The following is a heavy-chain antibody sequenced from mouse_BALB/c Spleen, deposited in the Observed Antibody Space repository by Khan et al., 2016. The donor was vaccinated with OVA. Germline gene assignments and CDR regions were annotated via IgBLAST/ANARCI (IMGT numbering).Heavy chain of an antibody. D-gene: IGHD1-2*01. J-gene: IGHJ4*01. CDR2: VDPANGNT. Sequence: VQLQQPGTELVRPGASVKLSCTASGFNIKDTYMHWVKQRPEQGLVWIGRVDPANGNTKYDPKHQGKATITADTSSNTAYLQLSSLTSEDTADDYLPYSLLPYATNYWGQGTSVTVSS. CDR1: GFNIKDTY. CDR3: PYSLLPYATNY. V-gene: IGHV14-3*02.